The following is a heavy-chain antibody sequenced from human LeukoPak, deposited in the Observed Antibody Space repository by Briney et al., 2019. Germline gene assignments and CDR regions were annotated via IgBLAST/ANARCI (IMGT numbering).Heavy chain of an antibody. CDR3: ARRLCSGGSCSSFDY. Sequence: GGSLRLSCAASGFSFSSYLMSWVRQAPGKGLEWVSTISGNGGGTYYADSVKGRFTIPRDNSKNTLYLQMNSLRAEDRALYYCARRLCSGGSCSSFDYWGQGTLVTVSS. CDR2: ISGNGGGT. J-gene: IGHJ4*02. CDR1: GFSFSSYL. V-gene: IGHV3-23*01. D-gene: IGHD2-15*01.